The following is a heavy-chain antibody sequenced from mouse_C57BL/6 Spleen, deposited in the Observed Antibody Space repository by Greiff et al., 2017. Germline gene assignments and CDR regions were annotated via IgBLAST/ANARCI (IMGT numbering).Heavy chain of an antibody. D-gene: IGHD2-4*01. CDR3: ARILYYDYDGNYAMDY. CDR2: IWWDDDK. J-gene: IGHJ4*01. CDR1: GFSLSTFGMG. Sequence: QVTLKESGPGILQPSQTLSLTCSFSGFSLSTFGMGVGWIRQPSGKGLEWLAHIWWDDDKYYNPALKSRLTISKDTSKNQVFLKIANVDTADTATYYCARILYYDYDGNYAMDYWGQGTSVTVSS. V-gene: IGHV8-8*01.